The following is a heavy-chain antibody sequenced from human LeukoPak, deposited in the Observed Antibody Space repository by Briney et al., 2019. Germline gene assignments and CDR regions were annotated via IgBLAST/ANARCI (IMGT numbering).Heavy chain of an antibody. Sequence: PGGSLRLSCAASGFTFSSYEMNWVRQAPGKGLEWVSYISSSGSTIYYADSVKGRFTISRDNAKNSLYLQMNGLRAEDTAVYYCARVGLSVATIITSWFDPWGQGTLVTVSS. CDR1: GFTFSSYE. CDR3: ARVGLSVATIITSWFDP. D-gene: IGHD5-12*01. CDR2: ISSSGSTI. J-gene: IGHJ5*02. V-gene: IGHV3-48*03.